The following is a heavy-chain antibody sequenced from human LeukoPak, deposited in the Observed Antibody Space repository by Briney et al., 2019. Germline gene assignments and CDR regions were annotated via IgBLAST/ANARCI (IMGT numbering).Heavy chain of an antibody. V-gene: IGHV4-34*08. CDR2: INHSGST. Sequence: GALRLSCAASGFTFSSTWMNWVRQAPGKGLEWIGEINHSGSTNYNPSLKSRVTISVDTSKNQFSLKLSSVTAADTAVYYCAPRGNSYWFDPWGQGTLVTVSS. CDR3: APRGNSYWFDP. J-gene: IGHJ5*02. D-gene: IGHD3-10*01. CDR1: GFTFSSTW.